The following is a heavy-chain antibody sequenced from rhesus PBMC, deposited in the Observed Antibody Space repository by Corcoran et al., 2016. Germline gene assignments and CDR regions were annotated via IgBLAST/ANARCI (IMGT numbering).Heavy chain of an antibody. J-gene: IGHJ3*01. CDR1: GGSISSNY. CDR3: ASTYSSGWYDAFDF. D-gene: IGHD6-31*01. Sequence: QVQLQQWGEGLVKPSETLSLTCAVYGGSISSNYWSWIRQPPGKGLEWIGRIRSGGSPNYNPSLKSRVTLSIDTSKNQFSLKLSSVTAADTAVYYCASTYSSGWYDAFDFWGQGLRVTVSS. V-gene: IGHV4-160*01. CDR2: IRSGGSP.